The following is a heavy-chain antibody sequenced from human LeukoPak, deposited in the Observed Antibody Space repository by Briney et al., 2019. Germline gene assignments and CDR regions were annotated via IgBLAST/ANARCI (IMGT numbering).Heavy chain of an antibody. V-gene: IGHV3-7*01. Sequence: PGGSLRLSCSASGFTFSSYWMHWVRQAPGKGLEWVANIKQDGSEKYYVDSVKGRFTISRDNAKNSVFLQMNSLRADDTAVYYCARDKRDWGQGTLVTVSS. CDR1: GFTFSSYW. CDR2: IKQDGSEK. J-gene: IGHJ4*02. CDR3: ARDKRD.